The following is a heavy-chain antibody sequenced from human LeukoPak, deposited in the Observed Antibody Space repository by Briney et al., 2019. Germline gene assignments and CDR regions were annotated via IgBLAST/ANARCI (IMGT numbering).Heavy chain of an antibody. D-gene: IGHD3-22*01. CDR3: AKVRDYYDSSGYLDY. CDR2: IRDDGSAQ. CDR1: GFTFSNYW. V-gene: IGHV3-7*01. Sequence: PGGSLRLSCAASGFTFSNYWMTWVRQAPGKGLEWVASIRDDGSAQYYVGSVQGRFTISRDDAKNSLYLQMNSLRAEDTAVYYCAKVRDYYDSSGYLDYWGQGTLVTVSS. J-gene: IGHJ4*02.